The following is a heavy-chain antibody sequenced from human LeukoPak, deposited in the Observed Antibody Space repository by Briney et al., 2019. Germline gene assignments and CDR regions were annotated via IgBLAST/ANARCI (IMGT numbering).Heavy chain of an antibody. CDR3: AGLRYFVP. CDR2: ISGSGGST. J-gene: IGHJ4*02. V-gene: IGHV3-23*01. CDR1: EITLSNYG. D-gene: IGHD3-9*01. Sequence: GGSLRLSCEVSEITLSNYGMSWGRQAPGKGLEWVAGISGSGGSTNYADSVKGRFTISRDNAKNLLYLQMNSLRAEDTAVYYCAGLRYFVPWGQGTLVTVSS.